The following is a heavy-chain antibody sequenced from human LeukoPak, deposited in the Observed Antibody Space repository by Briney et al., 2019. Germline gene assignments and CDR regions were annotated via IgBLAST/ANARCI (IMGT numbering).Heavy chain of an antibody. CDR3: AKTGGGHSSGYYYFY. Sequence: GGALRLSRAASGFTFISYALSWVRPAPGKGVEGVSAISGSGGSTYYADSVKGRFTISRDNSKNTLYLQMNSLRAEDTAVYYCAKTGGGHSSGYYYFYWGQGTLVTVSS. J-gene: IGHJ4*02. D-gene: IGHD3-22*01. CDR1: GFTFISYA. V-gene: IGHV3-23*01. CDR2: ISGSGGST.